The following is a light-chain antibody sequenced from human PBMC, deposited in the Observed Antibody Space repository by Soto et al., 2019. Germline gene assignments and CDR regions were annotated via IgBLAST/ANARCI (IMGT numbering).Light chain of an antibody. CDR1: SSDIGGHNY. CDR3: TSYAGSDNVI. CDR2: EVI. V-gene: IGLV2-8*01. Sequence: QSALTQPPSASGSPGQSVIISCTGTSSDIGGHNYVSWYQQQPGKAPKLLIYEVIQRPSGVPDRFSGSKSGNTASLTVSGLQAEDEADYYCTSYAGSDNVIFGGGTKLTVL. J-gene: IGLJ2*01.